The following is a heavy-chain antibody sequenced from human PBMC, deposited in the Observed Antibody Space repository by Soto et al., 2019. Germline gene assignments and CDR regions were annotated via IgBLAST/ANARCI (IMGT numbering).Heavy chain of an antibody. CDR3: ARDRPITIFGVVIIGSHFDY. D-gene: IGHD3-3*01. CDR2: IYYSGST. V-gene: IGHV4-30-4*01. CDR1: GGSISSGDYY. Sequence: PSEPLSLTCTVSGGSISSGDYYWSWIRQPPGKGLEWIGYIYYSGSTYYNPSLKSRVTISVDTSKNQFSLKLSSVTAADTAVYYCARDRPITIFGVVIIGSHFDYWGQGTLVTVSS. J-gene: IGHJ4*02.